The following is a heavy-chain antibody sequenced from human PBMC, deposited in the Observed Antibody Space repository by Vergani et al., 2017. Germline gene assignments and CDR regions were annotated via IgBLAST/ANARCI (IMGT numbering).Heavy chain of an antibody. CDR3: ARESVQLNGHL. CDR2: INPSGGST. V-gene: IGHV1-46*03. D-gene: IGHD3-10*01. CDR1: GYTFTSYY. Sequence: QVQLVQSGAEVKKPGASVKVSCKASGYTFTSYYMHWVRQAPGQGLEWMGIINPSGGSTSYAQKFQGRVTMTRDTSTSTVYMELSSLRSEDTAVYYWARESVQLNGHLWGQGTLVTVSS. J-gene: IGHJ5*02.